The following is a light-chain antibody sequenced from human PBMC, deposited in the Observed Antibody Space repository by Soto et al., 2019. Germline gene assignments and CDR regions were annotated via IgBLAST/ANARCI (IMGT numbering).Light chain of an antibody. Sequence: EFVLTQSPGTLSLSPGERATLSCRTIQTVRNNYLSWYQQKPGQAPRHLIYGASSRATGIPDRFSGSGSGTDFTLTISRLESEDFAVYYCQVYGRSPLNLTFGPGTKVDIK. J-gene: IGKJ1*01. V-gene: IGKV3-20*01. CDR2: GAS. CDR1: QTVRNNY. CDR3: QVYGRSPLNLT.